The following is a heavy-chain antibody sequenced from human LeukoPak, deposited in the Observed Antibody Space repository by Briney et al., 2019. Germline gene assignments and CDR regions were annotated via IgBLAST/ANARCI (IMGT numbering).Heavy chain of an antibody. Sequence: PSETLSITCAVYGGSFSGYYWSWIRQPPGKGLEWIGEINHSGSTNYNPSLKSRVTISVDTSKNQFSLKLSSVTAADTAVYYCARGRDVEYSSSSVFDYWGQGTLVTVSS. CDR3: ARGRDVEYSSSSVFDY. CDR1: GGSFSGYY. D-gene: IGHD6-6*01. CDR2: INHSGST. V-gene: IGHV4-34*01. J-gene: IGHJ4*02.